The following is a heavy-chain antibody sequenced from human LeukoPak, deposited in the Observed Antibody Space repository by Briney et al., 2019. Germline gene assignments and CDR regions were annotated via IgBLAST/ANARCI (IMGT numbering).Heavy chain of an antibody. CDR3: ARLGYYDSSGYYDWYFDL. CDR1: GGSISSYY. CDR2: IYYSGST. D-gene: IGHD3-22*01. Sequence: SEALSLTCTVSGGSISSYYWSWIRQPPGKGLEWIGYIYYSGSTNYNPSLKSRVTISVDTSKNQISLKLSSVTAADTAVYYCARLGYYDSSGYYDWYFDLWGRGTLVTVSS. V-gene: IGHV4-59*08. J-gene: IGHJ2*01.